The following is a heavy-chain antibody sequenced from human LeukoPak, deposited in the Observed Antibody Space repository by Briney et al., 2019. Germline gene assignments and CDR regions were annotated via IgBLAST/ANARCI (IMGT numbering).Heavy chain of an antibody. J-gene: IGHJ6*02. CDR3: ARRGPFRFTYYGMDV. D-gene: IGHD3-3*01. CDR2: IYYSGST. CDR1: GGSISSTTTYY. V-gene: IGHV4-39*07. Sequence: SETLSLTCTVSGGSISSTTTYYWGWIRQPPGKGLEWIGSIYYSGSTYYNPSLKSRVTLSVDTSKNQFSLKLSSVTAADTAVYYCARRGPFRFTYYGMDVWGQGTTVTVSS.